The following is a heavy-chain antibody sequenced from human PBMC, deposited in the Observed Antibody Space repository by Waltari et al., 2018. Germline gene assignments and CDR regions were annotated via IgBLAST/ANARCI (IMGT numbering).Heavy chain of an antibody. CDR1: GYTFTSYA. CDR2: IHAGNGNT. Sequence: QVQLVQSGAEVKKPGASVKVSCKASGYTFTSYAMHWVRQAPGQRLEWMGWIHAGNGNTKDSQKFQGRVTITRDTSASTAYMELSSLRSEDTAVYYCARVSPYYYYGMDVWGQGTTVTVSS. V-gene: IGHV1-3*01. CDR3: ARVSPYYYYGMDV. J-gene: IGHJ6*02.